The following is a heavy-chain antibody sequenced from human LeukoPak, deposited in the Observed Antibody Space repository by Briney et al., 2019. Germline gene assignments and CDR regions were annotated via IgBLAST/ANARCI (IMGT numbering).Heavy chain of an antibody. J-gene: IGHJ4*02. D-gene: IGHD1-26*01. CDR1: GFTFSSYS. CDR2: ITSSSSTI. Sequence: GGSLRLSCAASGFTFSSYSMNWVRQAPGKGLEWVSYITSSSSTIQYADSAKGRFTVSRDNAKNSLYLQMNSLRAEDTAVYYCARGTAYYVNDYWGQGALVTVSS. CDR3: ARGTAYYVNDY. V-gene: IGHV3-48*01.